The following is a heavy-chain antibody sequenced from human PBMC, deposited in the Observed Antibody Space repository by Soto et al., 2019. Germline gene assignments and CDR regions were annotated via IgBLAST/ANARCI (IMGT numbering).Heavy chain of an antibody. V-gene: IGHV1-18*01. Sequence: QAQLVQSGTEVKKPGASVKVSCKASGYRFTSYGISWVRQAPGQGLEWMGWISADNGNTNYAQKVQGRVTMTTDTSTSTAYMELRSLRSDDTAVYYCATLYCSTTGCQLDYWGQGTLVTVSS. J-gene: IGHJ4*02. D-gene: IGHD2-2*01. CDR1: GYRFTSYG. CDR3: ATLYCSTTGCQLDY. CDR2: ISADNGNT.